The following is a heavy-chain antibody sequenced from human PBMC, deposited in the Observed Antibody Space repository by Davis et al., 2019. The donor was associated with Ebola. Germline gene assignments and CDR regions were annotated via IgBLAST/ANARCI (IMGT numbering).Heavy chain of an antibody. CDR1: GYTFTKYD. V-gene: IGHV1-8*01. CDR3: AREIKRAVQGSFFEN. D-gene: IGHD3-16*02. CDR2: MNPNSGNT. Sequence: ASVKVSCKASGYTFTKYDIAWVRQASGQGLEWMGWMNPNSGNTGYAQKFQGRVTMTRNTSIKTAYMQLSSLRSEDSAVYYCAREIKRAVQGSFFENWGQGTLVTVSS. J-gene: IGHJ4*02.